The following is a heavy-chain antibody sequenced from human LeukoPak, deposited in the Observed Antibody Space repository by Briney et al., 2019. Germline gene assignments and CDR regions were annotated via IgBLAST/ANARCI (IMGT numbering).Heavy chain of an antibody. J-gene: IGHJ6*02. Sequence: PGGSLSLSRAASGCPFSSYAMTWVRQAPGRGLEWVSATTGSGRTTYYADSVMGRFTISRDNSKNTLYLQMNSLRAKDTAVYYCAKLQSDGLRTYYGMDVWGQGTTVTVSS. CDR3: AKLQSDGLRTYYGMDV. D-gene: IGHD4-17*01. CDR1: GCPFSSYA. CDR2: TTGSGRTT. V-gene: IGHV3-23*01.